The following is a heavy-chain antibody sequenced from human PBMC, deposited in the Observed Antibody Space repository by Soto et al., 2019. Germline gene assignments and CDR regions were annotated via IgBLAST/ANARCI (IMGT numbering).Heavy chain of an antibody. CDR3: ARSAYYDFTGNNTTSGMDV. CDR2: INPNSGGT. CDR1: GYTFTGYY. D-gene: IGHD3-3*01. V-gene: IGHV1-2*04. Sequence: ASVKVSCKASGYTFTGYYVHWVRPAHGQGLEWMGWINPNSGGTNYAQKFQGWVTMTRDTSISTVYMELSRLRSDDTAVYYCARSAYYDFTGNNTTSGMDVWGQGTTVTVSS. J-gene: IGHJ6*02.